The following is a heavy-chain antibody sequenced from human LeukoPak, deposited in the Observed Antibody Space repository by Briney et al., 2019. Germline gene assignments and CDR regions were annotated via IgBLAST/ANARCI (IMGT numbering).Heavy chain of an antibody. CDR1: GGSISSYS. CDR3: ARAKWGYYDSSGYLPAHFDY. CDR2: IYYSGST. D-gene: IGHD3-22*01. J-gene: IGHJ4*02. Sequence: PSETQSLICTVSGGSISSYSWSWIRQPPGNGLEWIGYIYYSGSTNYNPSLKSRVTISVDTSKNQFSLKLSSVTAADTAVYYCARAKWGYYDSSGYLPAHFDYWGQGTLVTVSS. V-gene: IGHV4-59*01.